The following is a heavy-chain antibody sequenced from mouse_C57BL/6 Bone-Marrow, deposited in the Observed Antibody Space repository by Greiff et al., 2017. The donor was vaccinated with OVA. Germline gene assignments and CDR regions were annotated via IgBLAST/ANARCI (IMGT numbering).Heavy chain of an antibody. CDR1: GYTFTSYW. CDR3: ASGSGYVVG. CDR2: INPSNGGT. Sequence: QVQLQQPGAELVKPGASVKLSCTASGYTFTSYWMHWVKQRPGKGLEWIGNINPSNGGTNYHEKFKSQATLTVDNSYSTVYMQLSSLTSEDSAFYYCASGSGYVVGWGQGTLVTVSA. J-gene: IGHJ3*02. D-gene: IGHD3-2*02. V-gene: IGHV1-53*01.